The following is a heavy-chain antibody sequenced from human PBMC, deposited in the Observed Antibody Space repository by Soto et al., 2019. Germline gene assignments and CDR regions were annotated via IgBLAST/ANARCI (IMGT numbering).Heavy chain of an antibody. D-gene: IGHD2-8*01. CDR1: GFTFTSSA. CDR3: AALGVNFDH. CDR2: IGVGSGNR. Sequence: GASVKVSCKATGFTFTSSAVQWVRQAGEQRLEWIGWIGVGSGNRHYAQKFQERVTITRDMSTNTAYMELSSLRSEDTAVYYCAALGVNFDHWGQGTLVTVSS. V-gene: IGHV1-58*01. J-gene: IGHJ4*02.